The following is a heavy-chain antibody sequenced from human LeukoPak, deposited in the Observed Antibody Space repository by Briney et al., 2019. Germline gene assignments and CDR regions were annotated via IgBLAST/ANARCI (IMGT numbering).Heavy chain of an antibody. D-gene: IGHD3-9*01. CDR3: ARELRYFDWLASFDP. Sequence: GSSMKVSCKASEGTFSSYAISWVRQAPGQGLEWMGGIIPIFGTANYAQKFQGRVTITADESTSTAYMDLSSLRSEDTAVYYCARELRYFDWLASFDPWGQGTLVTV. J-gene: IGHJ5*02. CDR1: EGTFSSYA. V-gene: IGHV1-69*01. CDR2: IIPIFGTA.